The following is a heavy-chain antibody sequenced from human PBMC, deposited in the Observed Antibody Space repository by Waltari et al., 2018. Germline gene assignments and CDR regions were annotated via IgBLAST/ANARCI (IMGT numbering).Heavy chain of an antibody. CDR3: ATGVRAAWELLGF. J-gene: IGHJ1*01. CDR1: GAPFSDYF. CDR2: INHRGLN. V-gene: IGHV4-34*01. D-gene: IGHD1-26*01. Sequence: QVRLQQWGAGLLKPSETLSLTCAVYGAPFSDYFWTWIRQPPGKGLEWIGEINHRGLNNYNPSLKGRATISVDTSTNQLSLSLNAVTVADTAVYYCATGVRAAWELLGFWSQGTLVSISS.